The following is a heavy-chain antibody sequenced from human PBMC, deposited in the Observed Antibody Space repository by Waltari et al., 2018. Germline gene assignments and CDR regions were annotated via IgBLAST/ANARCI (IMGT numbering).Heavy chain of an antibody. CDR2: ISYNARNI. Sequence: QVQLVESGGGVVQPGRSLRLSCEAYEFTFRSYAMHWVRQAPGKGLEWVAVISYNARNIYYVDSVKGRFTISRDNSKKTLYLQMNSLRAEDTAVYYCARDYCDRTNCHGMDVWGQGTTVTVSS. D-gene: IGHD3-22*01. V-gene: IGHV3-30*04. CDR1: EFTFRSYA. CDR3: ARDYCDRTNCHGMDV. J-gene: IGHJ6*02.